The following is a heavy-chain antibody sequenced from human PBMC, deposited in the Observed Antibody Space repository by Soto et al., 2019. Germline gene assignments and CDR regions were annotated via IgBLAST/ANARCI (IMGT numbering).Heavy chain of an antibody. D-gene: IGHD3-10*01. CDR1: GFSFSDFA. Sequence: EVQLVESGGGLVKPGGSLRLSCAASGFSFSDFAMKWVRQAPGRGLEWVGRIRSKTEGWATEYAAPVRVRFTIPRDDSKNTLYLHMNSLKLEDPAGYYCNPFMGDSRNWGQGTLVPVSS. J-gene: IGHJ4*02. CDR2: IRSKTEGWAT. CDR3: NPFMGDSRN. V-gene: IGHV3-15*07.